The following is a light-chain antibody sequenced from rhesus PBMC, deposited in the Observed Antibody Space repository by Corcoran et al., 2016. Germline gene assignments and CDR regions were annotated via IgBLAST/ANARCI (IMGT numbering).Light chain of an antibody. Sequence: KPMLTQPASLSVSPGASASLTCAFSGGINVAGYQIFWYQQKPGSPPRYLLRYKSGSDKGQDSGVPSRFSGSKDTSGNTGLLRISGLQSVDEADDYCAMEHSSGVLFGGGTRLTVL. V-gene: IGLV5-62*01. CDR2: YKSGSDK. CDR1: GGINVAGYQ. CDR3: AMEHSSGVL. J-gene: IGLJ3*01.